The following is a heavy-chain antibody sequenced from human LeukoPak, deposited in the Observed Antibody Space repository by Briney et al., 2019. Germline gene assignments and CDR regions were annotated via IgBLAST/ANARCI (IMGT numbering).Heavy chain of an antibody. Sequence: GVSLRLSCAASRFSFSDYTMSWVRQLPGKGLEWVSGIRHSGVDSSYADSVKGRFTISRDNSKNMLYLQMNSLRDDDTGVYYCARDPYNWNDENWFDPWGQGTLVTVSS. CDR1: RFSFSDYT. CDR3: ARDPYNWNDENWFDP. V-gene: IGHV3-23*01. D-gene: IGHD1-20*01. J-gene: IGHJ5*02. CDR2: IRHSGVDS.